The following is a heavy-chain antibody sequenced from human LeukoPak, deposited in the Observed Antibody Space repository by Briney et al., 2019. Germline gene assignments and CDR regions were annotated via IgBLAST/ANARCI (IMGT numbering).Heavy chain of an antibody. D-gene: IGHD3-16*01. Sequence: PGGSLRLSCTGSGLTFSSYAMSWVRQAPGKGLEWVSSISGSGGSTYYADYVKGRFTISRDNSKNTLYLQMNSLRAEDTVVYYCARGDLPPYYYGMDVWGQGTTVTVSS. V-gene: IGHV3-23*01. CDR2: ISGSGGST. CDR1: GLTFSSYA. J-gene: IGHJ6*02. CDR3: ARGDLPPYYYGMDV.